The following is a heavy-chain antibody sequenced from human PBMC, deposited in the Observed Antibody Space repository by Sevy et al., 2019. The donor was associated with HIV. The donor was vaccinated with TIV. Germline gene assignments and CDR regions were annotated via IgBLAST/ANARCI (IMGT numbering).Heavy chain of an antibody. V-gene: IGHV3-7*01. CDR2: IKQDGSEK. Sequence: GGSLRLSCAASGFTFSSYWMSWVRQAPGKGLEWVANIKQDGSEKYYVDSVKGRFTISKDKAKNSLYLQTNSLRAEDTAVYYCARARIAARSYYFDYWGQGTLVTVSS. J-gene: IGHJ4*02. CDR1: GFTFSSYW. D-gene: IGHD6-6*01. CDR3: ARARIAARSYYFDY.